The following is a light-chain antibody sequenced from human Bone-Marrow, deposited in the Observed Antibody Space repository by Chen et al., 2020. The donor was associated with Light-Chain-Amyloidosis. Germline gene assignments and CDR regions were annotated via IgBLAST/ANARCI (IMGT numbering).Light chain of an antibody. CDR2: DAS. V-gene: IGKV3-11*01. CDR1: QNAGTY. J-gene: IGKJ4*01. Sequence: EIVLTQSPATLSLSLGERATLSCRASQNAGTYLAWYQQKPGQAPRLLVYDASNRATGIPGRFSGSGSGTAFTLTISSLEPEDVAVYYCQQRSNWPALTFGGGTKVEMK. CDR3: QQRSNWPALT.